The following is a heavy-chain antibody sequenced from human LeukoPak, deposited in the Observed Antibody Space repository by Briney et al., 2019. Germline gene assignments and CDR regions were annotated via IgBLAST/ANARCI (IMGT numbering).Heavy chain of an antibody. D-gene: IGHD3-16*01. CDR1: GFTFSTFA. V-gene: IGHV3-23*01. CDR3: AKPRGGYYYYYMDV. Sequence: GGSLRLSCAASGFTFSTFAMIWVRQPPGKGLEWVSSIFPSGGEIHYADSVKGRFTISRDNSKNTLYLQMNSLRAEDTAVYYCAKPRGGYYYYYMDVWGKGTTVTVSS. CDR2: IFPSGGEI. J-gene: IGHJ6*03.